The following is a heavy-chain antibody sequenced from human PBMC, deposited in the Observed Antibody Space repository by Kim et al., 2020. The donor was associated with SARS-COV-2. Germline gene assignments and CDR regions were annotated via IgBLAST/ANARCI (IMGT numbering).Heavy chain of an antibody. V-gene: IGHV3-43*01. Sequence: GGSLRLSCAASGFTFDDYSMHWVRQAPGKGLEWVSLISWDGGITYYSDSVKGRFTISRDNSKDSLYLQMTSLRSEDTALYYCVKDIDYGDNENYYGVDVWGQGTRVTVSS. CDR2: ISWDGGIT. J-gene: IGHJ6*02. CDR3: VKDIDYGDNENYYGVDV. CDR1: GFTFDDYS. D-gene: IGHD4-17*01.